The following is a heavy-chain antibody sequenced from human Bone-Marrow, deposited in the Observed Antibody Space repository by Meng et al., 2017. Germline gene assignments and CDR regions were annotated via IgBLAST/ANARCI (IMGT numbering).Heavy chain of an antibody. CDR1: GFSVSSNY. D-gene: IGHD3-16*02. CDR3: ARDTRLRLGELSLFYYFDY. Sequence: GESLKISCAVSGFSVSSNYMTWVRRAPGKGLEWVSYISSSGSTIYYADSVKGRFTISRDNAKNSLYLQMNSLRAEDTAVYYCARDTRLRLGELSLFYYFDYWGQGTLVTVSS. CDR2: ISSSGSTI. J-gene: IGHJ4*02. V-gene: IGHV3-48*03.